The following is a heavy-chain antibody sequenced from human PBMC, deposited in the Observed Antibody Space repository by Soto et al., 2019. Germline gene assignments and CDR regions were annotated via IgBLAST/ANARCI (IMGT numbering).Heavy chain of an antibody. CDR2: SIPIFGTA. D-gene: IGHD6-13*01. V-gene: IGHV1-69*06. CDR1: GGPFSSYA. J-gene: IGHJ6*02. CDR3: ARVGGYTGYSSSWYNSYYYYGMDV. Sequence: SVKVSCKASGGPFSSYAIGWVRQAPGQGLEWMGGSIPIFGTANYAQKFQGRVTITADKATSTAYMELSSLRSEDTAVYYCARVGGYTGYSSSWYNSYYYYGMDVWGQGTTLTVSS.